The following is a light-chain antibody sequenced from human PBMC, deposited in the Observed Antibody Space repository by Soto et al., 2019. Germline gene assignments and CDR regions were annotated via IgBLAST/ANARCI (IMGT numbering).Light chain of an antibody. CDR3: HQYTNANNPCM. CDR2: DAG. Sequence: DIQVTQSPPTLSASVGDRVTITCRGSQPISTWMAWYQLKPGTATKPRVNDAGTFQSGVASRLSGSGSGKEFTLIISGLQPDDSATYYCHQYTNANNPCMFGPGTKVDIK. CDR1: QPISTW. J-gene: IGKJ2*01. V-gene: IGKV1-5*01.